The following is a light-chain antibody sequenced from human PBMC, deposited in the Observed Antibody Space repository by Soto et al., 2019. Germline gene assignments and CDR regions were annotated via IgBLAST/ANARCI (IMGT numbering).Light chain of an antibody. CDR3: QQYKNWSRT. J-gene: IGKJ1*01. CDR1: QSVSNM. Sequence: EIVIMQSPATLSVSPGERATLSCRASQSVSNMLVWYQQKPGQAPRLLIYAASTRATGIPARFSGSGSGTEFTLTISSLQSEDFAVYYCQQYKNWSRTFGQGTKVDIK. V-gene: IGKV3-15*01. CDR2: AAS.